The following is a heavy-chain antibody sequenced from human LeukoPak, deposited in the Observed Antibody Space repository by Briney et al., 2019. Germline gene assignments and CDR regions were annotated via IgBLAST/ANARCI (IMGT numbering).Heavy chain of an antibody. V-gene: IGHV3-23*01. D-gene: IGHD6-13*01. CDR3: AKDVAAALTRNYFDY. J-gene: IGHJ4*02. CDR1: GFTFSSYG. CDR2: ISGSGGST. Sequence: GGSLRLSCAASGFTFSSYGMTWVRQAPGKGLEWVSAISGSGGSTYYADSVKGRFTISRDNSKNTLYLQMNSLRAEDTAVYYCAKDVAAALTRNYFDYWGQGTLVTVSS.